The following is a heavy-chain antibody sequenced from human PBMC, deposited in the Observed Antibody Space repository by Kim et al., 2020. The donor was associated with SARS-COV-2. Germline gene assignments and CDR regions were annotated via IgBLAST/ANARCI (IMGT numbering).Heavy chain of an antibody. CDR3: ARDQGSGSFDY. V-gene: IGHV3-13*01. D-gene: IGHD3-10*01. CDR2: T. J-gene: IGHJ4*02. Sequence: TYYPGSVKGRFTISRENAKNSLYLQMNSLRAGDTAVYYCARDQGSGSFDYWGQGTLVTVSS.